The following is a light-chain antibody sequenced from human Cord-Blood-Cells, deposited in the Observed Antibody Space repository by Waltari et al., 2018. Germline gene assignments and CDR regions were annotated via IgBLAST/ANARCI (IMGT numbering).Light chain of an antibody. CDR2: AAS. J-gene: IGKJ1*01. Sequence: DIQMTQSPSSLSASVGDRVTITCRASQSISSYLNWYQQKPGKAPNLLIYAASSLQSGVPSRFSGSGSGTDLTLTISSLQPEDFATYYCQQSYSTPWTFGQGTKVEIK. V-gene: IGKV1-39*01. CDR3: QQSYSTPWT. CDR1: QSISSY.